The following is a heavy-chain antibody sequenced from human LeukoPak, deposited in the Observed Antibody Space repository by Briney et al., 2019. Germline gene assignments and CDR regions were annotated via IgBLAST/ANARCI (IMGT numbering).Heavy chain of an antibody. CDR1: GYTFTGYY. V-gene: IGHV1-2*06. D-gene: IGHD4-17*01. J-gene: IGHJ4*02. CDR2: INPNSGGT. CDR3: AREWSYGDYYDY. Sequence: ASVKVSCKASGYTFTGYYMHWVRQAPGQGLEWMGRINPNSGGTNYAQKFQGRVTVTRDTSTSTAYMELSRLRSDDTAVYYCAREWSYGDYYDYWGQGTLATVSS.